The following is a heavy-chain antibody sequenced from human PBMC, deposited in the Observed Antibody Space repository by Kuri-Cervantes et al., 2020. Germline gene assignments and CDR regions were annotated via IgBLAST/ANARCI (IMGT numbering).Heavy chain of an antibody. Sequence: ASVKVSCKASGYTFTSYAMHWVRQALGQRLEWMGWINAGNGNTKYSQKFQGRVTMTTDTSTSTAYMELRSLRSDDTAVYYCARGMHDYGGLNFDYWGQGTLVTVSS. CDR1: GYTFTSYA. CDR2: INAGNGNT. J-gene: IGHJ4*02. D-gene: IGHD4-23*01. CDR3: ARGMHDYGGLNFDY. V-gene: IGHV1-3*01.